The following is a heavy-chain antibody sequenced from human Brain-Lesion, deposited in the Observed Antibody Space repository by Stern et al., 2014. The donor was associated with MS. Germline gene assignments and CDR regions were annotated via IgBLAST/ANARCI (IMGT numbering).Heavy chain of an antibody. J-gene: IGHJ4*02. D-gene: IGHD1-14*01. Sequence: QLVESGGDLVQPGRSLRLSCAAFGFTFDDYAMHWVRQAPGKGLEWVAGISWNSGTIGYADSVKGRFTTSRDNAYSSLYLQMNSLRPEDSALYYCARDITGSSAYFAYWGQGTLVTVSS. V-gene: IGHV3-9*01. CDR2: ISWNSGTI. CDR3: ARDITGSSAYFAY. CDR1: GFTFDDYA.